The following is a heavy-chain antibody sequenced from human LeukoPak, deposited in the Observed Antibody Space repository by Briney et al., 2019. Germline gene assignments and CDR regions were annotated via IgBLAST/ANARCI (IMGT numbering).Heavy chain of an antibody. CDR1: GYTFTGYY. D-gene: IGHD6-13*01. V-gene: IGHV1-69*13. J-gene: IGHJ5*02. CDR2: IIPIFGTA. Sequence: ASVKVSCKASGYTFTGYYMHWVRQAPGQGLEWMGGIIPIFGTANYAQKFQGRVTITADESTSTAYMELSSLRSEDTAVYYCARDLGQQLVPKGWFDPWGQGALVTVSS. CDR3: ARDLGQQLVPKGWFDP.